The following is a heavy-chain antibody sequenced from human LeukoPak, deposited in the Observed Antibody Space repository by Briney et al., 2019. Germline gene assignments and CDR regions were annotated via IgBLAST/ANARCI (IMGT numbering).Heavy chain of an antibody. CDR2: ISYDGSNK. CDR1: GFTFSSFP. V-gene: IGHV3-30-3*01. CDR3: ARDRDNSDSYAYYFDY. Sequence: GGSLRLFCAASGFTFSSFPIHWVRQAPGKGLEWVALISYDGSNKYYADSVKGRFTISRDNSKNTLYLQMNSLRAEDTAVYYCARDRDNSDSYAYYFDYWGQGTRVTVSS. J-gene: IGHJ4*02. D-gene: IGHD3-22*01.